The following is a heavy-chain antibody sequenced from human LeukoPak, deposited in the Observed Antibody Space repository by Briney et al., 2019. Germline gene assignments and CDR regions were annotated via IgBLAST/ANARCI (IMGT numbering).Heavy chain of an antibody. V-gene: IGHV3-23*01. CDR3: ARGVYWSLDY. CDR2: IAGGDEST. J-gene: IGHJ4*02. Sequence: GGSLRLSCAISGFIFNTNGMNWVRQSPGKGLEWFATIAGGDESTYYADSVKGRFAISRDNSKNTVFLHMNSLRVEDTAVYYCARGVYWSLDYWGQGTPVTVSS. CDR1: GFIFNTNG. D-gene: IGHD1-1*01.